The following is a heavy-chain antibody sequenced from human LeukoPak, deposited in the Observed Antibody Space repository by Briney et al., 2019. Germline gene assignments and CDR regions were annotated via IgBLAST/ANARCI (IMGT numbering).Heavy chain of an antibody. CDR3: ARRKQQLAFDY. CDR1: GGSFSGYY. CDR2: INHSGST. J-gene: IGHJ4*02. D-gene: IGHD6-13*01. V-gene: IGHV4-34*01. Sequence: SETLSLTCAVYGGSFSGYYWSWIRQPPGKGLEWIGEINHSGSTNYNPSLKSRVTISVDTSKNQFSLKLSSVTAADTAVYYCARRKQQLAFDYWGQGTLVTVSS.